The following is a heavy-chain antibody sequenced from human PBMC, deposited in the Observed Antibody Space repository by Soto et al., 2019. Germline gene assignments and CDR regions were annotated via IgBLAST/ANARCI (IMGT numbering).Heavy chain of an antibody. V-gene: IGHV1-18*01. CDR3: AREGRFLEWLLPDYYYYGMDV. CDR2: ISAYSGNT. D-gene: IGHD3-3*01. Sequence: ASVKVSCKASGYTFTSYGISWVRQAPGQGLEWMGWISAYSGNTNYAQKLQGRVTMTTDTSTSTAYMELRSLRSDDTAVYYCAREGRFLEWLLPDYYYYGMDVWGQGTTVTVS. J-gene: IGHJ6*02. CDR1: GYTFTSYG.